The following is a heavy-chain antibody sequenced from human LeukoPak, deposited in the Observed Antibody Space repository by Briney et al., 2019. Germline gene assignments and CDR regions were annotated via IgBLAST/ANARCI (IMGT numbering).Heavy chain of an antibody. V-gene: IGHV3-48*01. CDR1: GFTFSSYS. CDR3: ARAPYYYDSSGYPY. CDR2: ISSSSITI. Sequence: GGSLRLFCAASGFTFSSYSMNWVRQAPGKGLEWVSYISSSSITIYYADSVKGRFTISRDNANNSLYLQMNSLRAEDTAVYYWARAPYYYDSSGYPYWGQGTLVTVSS. J-gene: IGHJ4*02. D-gene: IGHD3-22*01.